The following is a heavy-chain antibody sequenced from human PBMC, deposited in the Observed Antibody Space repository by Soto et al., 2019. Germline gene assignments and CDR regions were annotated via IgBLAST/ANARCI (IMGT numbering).Heavy chain of an antibody. V-gene: IGHV1-2*04. D-gene: IGHD3-10*01. CDR2: INPNSGGT. CDR3: ARDLRYYYGSGSYYLWFDP. J-gene: IGHJ5*02. CDR1: GYTFTGYY. Sequence: GASVKVSCKASGYTFTGYYMHWVRQAPGQGLEWMGWINPNSGGTNYAQKFQGWVTMTRDTSISTAYMELSRLRSDDTAVYYCARDLRYYYGSGSYYLWFDPSGQGTLVTVSS.